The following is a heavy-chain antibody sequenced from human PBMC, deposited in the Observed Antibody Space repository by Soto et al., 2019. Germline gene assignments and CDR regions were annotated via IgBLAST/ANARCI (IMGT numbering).Heavy chain of an antibody. CDR2: ISYDGSNK. CDR3: ARGRVGATGYSYYGMDV. D-gene: IGHD1-26*01. Sequence: QVQLVESGGGVVQPGRSLRLSCAASGFTFSSYAMHWVRQAPGKGLEWVAVISYDGSNKYYADSVKGRFTISRDNSKNTLDLQMNSLRAEDTAVYYCARGRVGATGYSYYGMDVWGQGTTVTVSS. CDR1: GFTFSSYA. V-gene: IGHV3-30-3*01. J-gene: IGHJ6*02.